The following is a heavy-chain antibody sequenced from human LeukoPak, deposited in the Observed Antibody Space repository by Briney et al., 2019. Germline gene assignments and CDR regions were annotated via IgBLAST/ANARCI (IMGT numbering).Heavy chain of an antibody. J-gene: IGHJ4*02. CDR2: INHSGST. CDR3: ARTPRAYDSSGYDY. V-gene: IGHV4-34*01. D-gene: IGHD3-22*01. Sequence: PSETLSLTCAVYGGSFSGYYWSWIRQPPGKGLEWIGEINHSGSTNYNPSLKSRVTMSVDTSKNQFSLKLSSVTAVDTAVYYCARTPRAYDSSGYDYWGQGTLVTVSS. CDR1: GGSFSGYY.